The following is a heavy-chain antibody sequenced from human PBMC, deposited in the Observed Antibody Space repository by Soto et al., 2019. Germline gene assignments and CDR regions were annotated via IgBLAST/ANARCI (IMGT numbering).Heavy chain of an antibody. V-gene: IGHV3-13*01. CDR3: AKSQEIGTHFFDS. D-gene: IGHD6-13*01. CDR1: GFTFSGFD. Sequence: PGGSLRLSCAAYGFTFSGFDMHWVRQPTGKGLEWVSSIGTAGDTYYAVSVKGRFTISRDNAKNSLSLKMNSLRAGDMAVYFCAKSQEIGTHFFDSWGQGTQVTVSS. J-gene: IGHJ4*02. CDR2: IGTAGDT.